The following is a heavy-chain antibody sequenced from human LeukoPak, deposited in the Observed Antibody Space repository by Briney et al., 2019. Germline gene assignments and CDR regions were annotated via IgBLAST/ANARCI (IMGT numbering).Heavy chain of an antibody. D-gene: IGHD2-15*01. J-gene: IGHJ5*02. CDR2: IHHSGST. Sequence: SQTLSLTCTVSGGSISSSSYYCGWIRQPPGKGLEWFGIIHHSGSTYFQPSLRSRVIISVDTSKNQFSLRLSSVTAADTAVYYCARFFSAATWGYNWFDPWGQGTLVTVSS. CDR3: ARFFSAATWGYNWFDP. V-gene: IGHV4-39*07. CDR1: GGSISSSSYY.